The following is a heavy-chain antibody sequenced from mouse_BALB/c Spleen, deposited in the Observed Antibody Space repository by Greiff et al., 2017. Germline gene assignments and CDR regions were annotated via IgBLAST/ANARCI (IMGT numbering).Heavy chain of an antibody. CDR1: GYTFTSYW. CDR2: IEPSDSYT. Sequence: QVKRKQPGAERGRPGEAVKLSCKAYGYTFTSYWINGGKQRPGQGLEWIGNIEPSDSYTNYNQKVKDKATLTVDKSSSTAYMQRSSPTSEDSAGYYGTRGGNYEGVYFDYWGQGTTLTVSS. J-gene: IGHJ2*01. CDR3: TRGGNYEGVYFDY. V-gene: IGHV1-69*02. D-gene: IGHD2-1*01.